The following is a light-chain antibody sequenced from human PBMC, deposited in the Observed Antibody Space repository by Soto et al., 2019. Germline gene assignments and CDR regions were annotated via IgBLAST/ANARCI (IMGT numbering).Light chain of an antibody. Sequence: IVLTQSPGTLSLSPGEGATLSCRASQSISHKYLAWFQQKPGQAPRLLIHSVSTRATGAPDRFSGSGSGADFTLAISRLEPEDFAVYYCQLYSGSPWTFGQGTKV. CDR1: QSISHKY. J-gene: IGKJ1*01. V-gene: IGKV3-20*01. CDR3: QLYSGSPWT. CDR2: SVS.